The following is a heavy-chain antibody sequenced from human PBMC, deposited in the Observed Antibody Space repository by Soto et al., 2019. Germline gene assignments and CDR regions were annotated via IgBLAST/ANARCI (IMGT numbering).Heavy chain of an antibody. D-gene: IGHD3-10*01. CDR2: MNPNSGNT. CDR1: GYTFTSYD. CDR3: ARGGVFFFAAPTNPFDY. J-gene: IGHJ4*02. Sequence: QVQLVQSGAEVKKPGASVKVSCKASGYTFTSYDINWVRQATGQGLELMGWMNPNSGNTGYAQKFQGRVTMTRNTCISTAYMELSSLRSEDTAVYYCARGGVFFFAAPTNPFDYWGQGTLVTVSS. V-gene: IGHV1-8*01.